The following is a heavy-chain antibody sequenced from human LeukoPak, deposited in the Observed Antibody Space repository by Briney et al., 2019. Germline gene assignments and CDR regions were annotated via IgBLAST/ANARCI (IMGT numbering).Heavy chain of an antibody. D-gene: IGHD6-19*01. J-gene: IGHJ4*02. CDR1: GFTFSSYA. V-gene: IGHV3-23*01. CDR3: AKGSSSGWPYYFEY. Sequence: PGRSLRLSCAASGFTFSSYAMSWVRQAPGKGLEWVSATTSGGGSTYYADSVKGRFTISRDNSKNTLYLQMNSLRAEDTAVYYCAKGSSSGWPYYFEYWGQGTLVTVSS. CDR2: TTSGGGST.